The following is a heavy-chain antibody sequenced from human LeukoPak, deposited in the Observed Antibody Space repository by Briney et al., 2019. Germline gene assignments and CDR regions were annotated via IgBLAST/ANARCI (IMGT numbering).Heavy chain of an antibody. J-gene: IGHJ6*03. CDR3: ARETALTNLEYYYYYMDV. CDR1: GYTFTSYG. D-gene: IGHD4/OR15-4a*01. V-gene: IGHV1-18*01. CDR2: ISPYNGNT. Sequence: ASVKVSCKASGYTFTSYGISWVRQAPGQGLEWMGWISPYNGNTNYAQKFQGRVTMTTDTSTSTADMELRSLRSDDTAVYYCARETALTNLEYYYYYMDVWGKGTTVTVSS.